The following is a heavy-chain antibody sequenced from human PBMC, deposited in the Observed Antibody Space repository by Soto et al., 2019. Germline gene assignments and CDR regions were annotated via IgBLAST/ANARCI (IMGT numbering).Heavy chain of an antibody. CDR1: GYSFTSYW. J-gene: IGHJ6*02. Sequence: PGESLKISCKGSGYSFTSYWISWVRQMPGKGLEWMGRIDPSDSYTNYSPSFQGHVTISADKSISTAYLQWSSLKASDTAMYYCARLSCSGGSCYPNYYYYYGMDVWGQGTTVTVYS. V-gene: IGHV5-10-1*01. D-gene: IGHD2-15*01. CDR2: IDPSDSYT. CDR3: ARLSCSGGSCYPNYYYYYGMDV.